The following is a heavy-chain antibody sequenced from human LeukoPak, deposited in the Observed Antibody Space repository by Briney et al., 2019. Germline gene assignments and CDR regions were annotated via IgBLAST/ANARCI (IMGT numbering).Heavy chain of an antibody. J-gene: IGHJ4*02. CDR2: ISGSGGST. D-gene: IGHD2-2*01. CDR3: AKDIVVVPAAYDY. Sequence: PGGSLRLSCAASGFTFSSYAMSWVRQAPGKGLEWVSAISGSGGSTYYADSVKRRFTISRDNSKNTLYLQMNSLRAEDTAVYYCAKDIVVVPAAYDYWGQGTLVTVSS. CDR1: GFTFSSYA. V-gene: IGHV3-23*01.